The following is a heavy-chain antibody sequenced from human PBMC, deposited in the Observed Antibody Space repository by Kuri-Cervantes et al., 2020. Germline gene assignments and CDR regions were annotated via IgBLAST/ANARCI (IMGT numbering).Heavy chain of an antibody. Sequence: GESLKISCEVSGFPFNRHWMSWVRQAPGKGLEWVANIKQDGREKYLVDSVRGRFTVSRDNAKNSLYLQMNSLRAEDTALYYFAKDINYRDHYGDYGFDYWGQGTLVTVSS. CDR3: AKDINYRDHYGDYGFDY. V-gene: IGHV3-7*05. CDR2: IKQDGREK. J-gene: IGHJ4*02. CDR1: GFPFNRHW. D-gene: IGHD4-17*01.